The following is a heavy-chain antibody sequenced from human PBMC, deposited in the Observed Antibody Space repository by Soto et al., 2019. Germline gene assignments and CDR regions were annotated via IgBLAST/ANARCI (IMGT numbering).Heavy chain of an antibody. D-gene: IGHD3-16*01. CDR3: ARHNGPLYVGYYNDMDV. V-gene: IGHV4-39*01. CDR1: GGSISSSSYY. CDR2: IYYSGYT. J-gene: IGHJ6*04. Sequence: SETLSLTCTVSGGSISSSSYYWGWIRQPPGKGLEWIGSIYYSGYTYYNPSLKSRVTISVATSKNQFSLKLSSVTAAETAVYYCARHNGPLYVGYYNDMDVWGKGTTV.